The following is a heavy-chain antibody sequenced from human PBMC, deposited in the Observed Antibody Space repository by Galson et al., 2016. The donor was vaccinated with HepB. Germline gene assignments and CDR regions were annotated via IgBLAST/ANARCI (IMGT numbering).Heavy chain of an antibody. CDR1: GFTFSSYA. D-gene: IGHD3-3*01. CDR2: ITGSGGNT. J-gene: IGHJ4*02. Sequence: SLRLSCAASGFTFSSYAMSWVRQAPGKGLEWVSGITGSGGNTFYADSVKGRFTISRDNSKNMLHLQVVSPRAEDTVVDYCAKAGKFMQYLLWPQGFDYWGRGTLDIVSS. V-gene: IGHV3-23*01. CDR3: AKAGKFMQYLLWPQGFDY.